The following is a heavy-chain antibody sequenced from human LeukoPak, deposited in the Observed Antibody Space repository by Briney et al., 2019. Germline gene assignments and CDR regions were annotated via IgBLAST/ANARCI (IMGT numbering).Heavy chain of an antibody. CDR1: GFTFSSYG. Sequence: PGRSLRLSCAASGFTFSSYGMHWFRQAPGKGLEWVAVIWYDGSNKYYADSVKGRFTISRDNSKNTLYLQMNSLRAEDTAVYYCAREGRSESPSWYYGMDVWGQGTTVTVSS. J-gene: IGHJ6*02. V-gene: IGHV3-33*01. CDR3: AREGRSESPSWYYGMDV. CDR2: IWYDGSNK.